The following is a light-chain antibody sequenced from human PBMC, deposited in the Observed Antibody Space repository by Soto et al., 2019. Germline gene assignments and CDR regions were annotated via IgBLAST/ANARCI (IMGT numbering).Light chain of an antibody. J-gene: IGKJ4*01. Sequence: EIVMTQSPATLSVSPGERATLSCRASQSVSSNLAWYQQKPGQAPRLLIYDASTRATGIPARCSGSGSGTEFTLTISSLQSEDFAVYYCQKYNQWPLTFGGGTKVEIK. CDR2: DAS. CDR3: QKYNQWPLT. CDR1: QSVSSN. V-gene: IGKV3-15*01.